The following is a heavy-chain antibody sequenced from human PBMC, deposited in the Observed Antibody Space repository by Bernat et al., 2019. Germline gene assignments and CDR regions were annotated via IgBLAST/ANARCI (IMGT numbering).Heavy chain of an antibody. D-gene: IGHD3-22*01. CDR1: GGTFSSYA. J-gene: IGHJ4*02. V-gene: IGHV1-69*01. CDR2: IIPIFGTA. CDR3: AREATGYYYDSRGCFDY. Sequence: QVQLVQSGAEVKKPGSSVKVSCKASGGTFSSYAISWVRQAPGHGLEWMGGIIPIFGTANYAQKFQGRVTSTANESTSTAYMELSSLRTEETAVYYCAREATGYYYDSRGCFDYWGQGTLVTVSS.